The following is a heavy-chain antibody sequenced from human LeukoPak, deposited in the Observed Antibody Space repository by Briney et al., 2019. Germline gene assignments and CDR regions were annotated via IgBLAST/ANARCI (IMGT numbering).Heavy chain of an antibody. CDR1: SESFSGGY. CDR2: ISDNEGI. D-gene: IGHD3-22*01. J-gene: IGHJ4*02. V-gene: IGHV4-34*01. CDR3: ARGVDRSKTGY. Sequence: PSETLSLTCSVYSESFSGGYLSWIRQPPGKGLDWIGEISDNEGIKYSPSLKSRVTISVDTSKNQFSLKLTSVTAADTAVYYCARGVDRSKTGYWGQGSLVTVSS.